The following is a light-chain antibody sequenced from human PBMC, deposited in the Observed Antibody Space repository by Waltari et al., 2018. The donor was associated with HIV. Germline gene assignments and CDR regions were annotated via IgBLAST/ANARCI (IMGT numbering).Light chain of an antibody. CDR1: SSNIGSNP. CDR2: SNN. V-gene: IGLV1-44*01. J-gene: IGLJ3*02. Sequence: QSVLTQPPSASGTPGQRVTIPCSGSSSNIGSNPVNWYQQLPGTAPKLLMYSNNQRPSGVPDRVSGSKSGTSASLVISGLQSEDEGDYYCAAWDDSLKGVFGGGTKLTVL. CDR3: AAWDDSLKGV.